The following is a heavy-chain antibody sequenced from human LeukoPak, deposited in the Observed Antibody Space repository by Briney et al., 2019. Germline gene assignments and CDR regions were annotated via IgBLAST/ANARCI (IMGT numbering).Heavy chain of an antibody. Sequence: GRSLRLSCAASGFTFSSYSMNWVRQAPGKGLEWFSSISSSSSYIYYADSVKGRFTISRDNAKNSLYLQMNSLRAEDTAVYYCARYALAPFDYWGQGTLVTVSS. V-gene: IGHV3-21*01. J-gene: IGHJ4*02. CDR2: ISSSSSYI. CDR1: GFTFSSYS. CDR3: ARYALAPFDY.